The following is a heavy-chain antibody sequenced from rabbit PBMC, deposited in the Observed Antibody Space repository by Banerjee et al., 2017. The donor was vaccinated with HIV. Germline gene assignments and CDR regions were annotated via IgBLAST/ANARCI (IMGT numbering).Heavy chain of an antibody. CDR2: MDAGSSGGSGNT. CDR3: ARDCSGYNL. J-gene: IGHJ4*01. D-gene: IGHD1-1*01. Sequence: QSLEESGGDLVKPEGSLTLTCTASGFSFSSDCWMCWVRQAPGKGLQWIACMDAGSSGGSGNTYYASWAKGRFTISKTSSTTVTLQMTSLTAADMATYFCARDCSGYNLWGPGTLVTVS. V-gene: IGHV1S40*01. CDR1: GFSFSSDCW.